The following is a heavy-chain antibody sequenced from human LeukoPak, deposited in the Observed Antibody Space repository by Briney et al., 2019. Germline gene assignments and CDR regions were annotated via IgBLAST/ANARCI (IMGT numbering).Heavy chain of an antibody. CDR1: GYTFTGYG. J-gene: IGHJ3*02. CDR3: ARLGWELVRGAFDI. D-gene: IGHD1-26*01. CDR2: ISAYNGNT. Sequence: ASVKVSCKSSGYTFTGYGISWVRQAPGQGLEWMGWISAYNGNTNYAQKLQGRVTMTTDTSTSTAYMELRSLRSDDTAVYYCARLGWELVRGAFDIWGQGTMVTVSS. V-gene: IGHV1-18*01.